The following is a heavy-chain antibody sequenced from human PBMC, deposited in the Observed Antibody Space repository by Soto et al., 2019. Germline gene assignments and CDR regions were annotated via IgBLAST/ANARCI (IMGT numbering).Heavy chain of an antibody. V-gene: IGHV3-23*01. CDR2: ISGSGGST. CDR1: GFTFSSYA. J-gene: IGHJ4*02. D-gene: IGHD7-27*01. CDR3: AKDPAKLGIREYYFDY. Sequence: GGSLRLSCAASGFTFSSYAMSWVRQAPGKGLEWVSAISGSGGSTYYADSVKGRLTISRDNSKNTMYLQMNSLRAEDPAVYYCAKDPAKLGIREYYFDYWGQGTLVTVAS.